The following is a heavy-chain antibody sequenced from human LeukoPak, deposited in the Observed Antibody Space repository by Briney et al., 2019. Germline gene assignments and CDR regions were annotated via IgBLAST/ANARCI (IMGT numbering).Heavy chain of an antibody. CDR1: GYTFTSYG. CDR2: ISTQNGKT. Sequence: ASVKVSCKASGYTFTSYGISWVRQAPGRGLEWMGWISTQNGKTNYAQELQGRVTMTTDTSTSTAYMELRSLRSDDTAVYYCARDTYYYDSSGYYPTGTVDYWGQGTLVTVSS. V-gene: IGHV1-18*01. CDR3: ARDTYYYDSSGYYPTGTVDY. D-gene: IGHD3-22*01. J-gene: IGHJ4*02.